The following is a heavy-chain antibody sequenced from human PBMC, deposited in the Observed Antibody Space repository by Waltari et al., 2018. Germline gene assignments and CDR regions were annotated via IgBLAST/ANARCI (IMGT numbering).Heavy chain of an antibody. J-gene: IGHJ4*02. CDR3: ARDTPAPRITEATSVDY. V-gene: IGHV4-38-2*02. CDR1: GYSISSGYY. D-gene: IGHD3-10*01. Sequence: QVQLQESGPGLVKPSETLSLTCSVSGYSISSGYYWGCIRQPQGKGLEWIGSIYHSGITFYNPSLKSRVTISVDTSKNQFSLKLSSVTAADTAVYYCARDTPAPRITEATSVDYWGQGTLVTVSS. CDR2: IYHSGIT.